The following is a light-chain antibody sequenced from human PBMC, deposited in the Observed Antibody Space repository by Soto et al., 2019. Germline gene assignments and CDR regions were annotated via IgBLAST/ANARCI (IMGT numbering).Light chain of an antibody. V-gene: IGLV1-44*01. J-gene: IGLJ3*02. CDR3: AAWNDSLNCLV. CDR2: SNN. Sequence: QSVQTQPPSASGTTVQRVTISCSGSSSDIGSNPVNWYQQLPVKAPKLLIYSNNHRPSGVPDRFSGSKSGTSASLAISGLQSEDEADDDCAAWNDSLNCLVFGGRTKFTVL. CDR1: SSDIGSNP.